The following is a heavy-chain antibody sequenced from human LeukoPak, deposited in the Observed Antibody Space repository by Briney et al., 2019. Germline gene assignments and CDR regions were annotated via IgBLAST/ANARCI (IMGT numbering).Heavy chain of an antibody. Sequence: GWSLRLSCAASGFTFSSYGMHWVRQAPGKGLEWVAVIWYDGSNKYYADSVKGRFTISRDNSKNTLYLQMNSLRAEDTAVYYCARDRAVAGPSHDAFDIWGQGTMVTVSS. CDR2: IWYDGSNK. CDR1: GFTFSSYG. CDR3: ARDRAVAGPSHDAFDI. D-gene: IGHD6-19*01. V-gene: IGHV3-33*01. J-gene: IGHJ3*02.